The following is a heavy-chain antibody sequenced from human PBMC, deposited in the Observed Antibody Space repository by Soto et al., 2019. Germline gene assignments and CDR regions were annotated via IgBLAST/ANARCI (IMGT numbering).Heavy chain of an antibody. CDR2: ISSGSSDT. CDR3: ARVAY. J-gene: IGHJ4*02. CDR1: GCTFRRVS. Sequence: GVPQSHCCRASGCTFRRVSMNWVRQVPGKGLEWVASISSGSSDTWYADSVKGRFIISRDNTQNSLFLQMNTLRPEDTAMYYCARVAYWGPGTQVTGSS. V-gene: IGHV3-21*01.